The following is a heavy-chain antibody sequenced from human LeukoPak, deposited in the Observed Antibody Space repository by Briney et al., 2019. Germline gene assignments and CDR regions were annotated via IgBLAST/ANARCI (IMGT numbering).Heavy chain of an antibody. Sequence: GGSLRLSCAASGFTFSNYGMHWVRQAPGKGLEWVAVIWYDGSNKYYADSVKGRFTISRDNSKNTLYLQMDSLRAEDTAVYYCAKVHCSSTSCYTGRWRAESINYWGQGTLVTVSS. V-gene: IGHV3-33*06. CDR3: AKVHCSSTSCYTGRWRAESINY. J-gene: IGHJ4*02. D-gene: IGHD2-2*02. CDR1: GFTFSNYG. CDR2: IWYDGSNK.